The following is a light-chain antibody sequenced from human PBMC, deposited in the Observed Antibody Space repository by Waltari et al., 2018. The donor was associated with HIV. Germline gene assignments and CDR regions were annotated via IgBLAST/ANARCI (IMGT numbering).Light chain of an antibody. V-gene: IGLV1-51*01. CDR1: SSNIANNY. CDR2: DNN. CDR3: GTWDTSLSAGV. Sequence: QSVLTQPPAVSAAPGQTVTIPCSGRSSNIANNYVSWYQQLPGPAPKLLINDNNRRASGIPDRFSGAKSGTSATLAIAGLQTGDEADYYCGTWDTSLSAGVVGGGTKVTVL. J-gene: IGLJ2*01.